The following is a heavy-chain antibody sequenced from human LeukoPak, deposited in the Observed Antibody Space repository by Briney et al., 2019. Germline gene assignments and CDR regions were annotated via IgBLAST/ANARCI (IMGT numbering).Heavy chain of an antibody. CDR3: AKDSGSVGAPKGLDY. J-gene: IGHJ4*02. Sequence: GGSLRLSCAASGFTLSSYGIHWVRQAPGKGLEWVAVISFDGSKKYYADSVKGRFTISRDNSKNTLYLQMSSLRAEDTAVYSCAKDSGSVGAPKGLDYWGQGTLVTVSS. CDR2: ISFDGSKK. CDR1: GFTLSSYG. V-gene: IGHV3-30*18. D-gene: IGHD1-26*01.